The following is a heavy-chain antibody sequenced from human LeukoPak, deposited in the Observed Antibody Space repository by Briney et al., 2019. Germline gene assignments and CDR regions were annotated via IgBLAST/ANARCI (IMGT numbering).Heavy chain of an antibody. Sequence: GGSLRLSCAASGFTFSDYYMGWIRQAPGKGLEWVSYISSSSSYTNYADSVKGRFTISRDNAKNSLYLQMNSLRAEDTAVYYCARDKTYGDSGKAFDIWGQGTMVTVSS. CDR1: GFTFSDYY. CDR2: ISSSSSYT. V-gene: IGHV3-11*06. D-gene: IGHD4-17*01. J-gene: IGHJ3*02. CDR3: ARDKTYGDSGKAFDI.